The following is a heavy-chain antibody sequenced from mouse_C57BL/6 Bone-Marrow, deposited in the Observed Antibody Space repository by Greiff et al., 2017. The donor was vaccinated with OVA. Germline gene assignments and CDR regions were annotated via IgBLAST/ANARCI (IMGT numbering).Heavy chain of an antibody. CDR1: GYTFTDYN. J-gene: IGHJ3*01. V-gene: IGHV1-18*01. D-gene: IGHD2-1*01. CDR3: ARSYGNYDAWFAY. CDR2: INPNNGGT. Sequence: EVQLQQSGPELVKPGASVKIPCKASGYTFTDYNMDWVKQSHGKSLEWIGDINPNNGGTIYNQKFKGKATLTVDKSSSTAYMELRSLTSEDTAVYYCARSYGNYDAWFAYWGQGTLVTVSA.